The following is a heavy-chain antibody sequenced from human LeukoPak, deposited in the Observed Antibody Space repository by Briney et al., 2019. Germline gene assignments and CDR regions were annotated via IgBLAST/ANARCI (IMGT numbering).Heavy chain of an antibody. CDR2: IYYSGST. D-gene: IGHD1-26*01. V-gene: IGHV4-59*11. CDR1: GGSISSHY. CDR3: ARVKGGIGNDY. Sequence: SETLSLTCTVSGGSISSHYWSWIRQPPGKGLEWIGYIYYSGSTNYNPSLKSRVTISVDTSKNQFSLKLSSVTAADTAVYYCARVKGGIGNDYWGQGTLVTVSS. J-gene: IGHJ4*02.